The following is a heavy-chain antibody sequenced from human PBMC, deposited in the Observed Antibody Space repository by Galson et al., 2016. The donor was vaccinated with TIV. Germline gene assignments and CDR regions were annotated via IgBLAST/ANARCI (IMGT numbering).Heavy chain of an antibody. CDR3: ARRADSSGYYYSFDH. V-gene: IGHV5-51*03. CDR1: GYSFTSYW. J-gene: IGHJ4*02. CDR2: IYPGDSDT. D-gene: IGHD3-22*01. Sequence: QSGAEVKKPGESLKISCKGSGYSFTSYWIGWVRQMPGKGLEWMGIIYPGDSDTRYSPSFQGQVTISADKSISTAYLQWSSLKASDTAMYYCARRADSSGYYYSFDHWGQGTLVTVSS.